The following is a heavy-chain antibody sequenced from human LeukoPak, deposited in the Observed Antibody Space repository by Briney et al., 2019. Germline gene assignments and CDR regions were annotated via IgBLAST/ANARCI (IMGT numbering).Heavy chain of an antibody. CDR2: IYYSGST. J-gene: IGHJ4*02. CDR1: GGSISSGGYY. CDR3: ASRVGATGYFDY. V-gene: IGHV4-31*03. D-gene: IGHD1-26*01. Sequence: SETLSFTCTVSGGSISSGGYYWSWVRQHPGKGLEWIGYIYYSGSTYYNPSLKSRVTISVDTSKNQFSLKLSSVTAADTAVYYCASRVGATGYFDYWGQGTLVTVSS.